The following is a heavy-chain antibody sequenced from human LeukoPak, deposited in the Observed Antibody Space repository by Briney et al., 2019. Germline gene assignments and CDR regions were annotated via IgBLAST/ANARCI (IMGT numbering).Heavy chain of an antibody. D-gene: IGHD6-19*01. J-gene: IGHJ3*02. CDR2: IWYDGSNK. CDR3: AREEQSHAFDI. V-gene: IGHV3-33*01. CDR1: GVTFSSYG. Sequence: GGSLRLSCAATGVTFSSYGMHWVRQAPGKGLEWVAVIWYDGSNKYYADSVKGRFTISRDNSKNTLYLQMNSLRAEDTAVYYCAREEQSHAFDIWGHGTMVTVSS.